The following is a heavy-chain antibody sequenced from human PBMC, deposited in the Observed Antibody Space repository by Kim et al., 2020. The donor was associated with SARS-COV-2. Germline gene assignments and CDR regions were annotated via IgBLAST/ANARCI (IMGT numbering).Heavy chain of an antibody. Sequence: GGSLRLSCVASGFIFDDYAMHWVRQAPGKGLEWISIITRDSANKHYVDSVKGRFTISRDNAKNSLYLEMSSLRAEDTGVYYCARHDISGNIYWGLVTLVSVSS. CDR2: ITRDSANK. D-gene: IGHD6-25*01. V-gene: IGHV3-9*01. J-gene: IGHJ4*02. CDR3: ARHDISGNIY. CDR1: GFIFDDYA.